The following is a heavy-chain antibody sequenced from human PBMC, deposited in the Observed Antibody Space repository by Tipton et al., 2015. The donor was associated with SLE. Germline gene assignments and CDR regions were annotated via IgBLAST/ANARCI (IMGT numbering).Heavy chain of an antibody. V-gene: IGHV1-18*01. CDR3: ARDSGAVYSSSWSDF. CDR2: ISGYNSNT. CDR1: GYTFTNYG. Sequence: QSGVEVKKPGASVKVSCKASGYTFTNYGISWVRQAPGQGLEWMGWISGYNSNTLYAQRLQDRVTLTTDTSTDTANMELRSLRPDDTAVYYCARDSGAVYSSSWSDFWGQGTLVTVSS. D-gene: IGHD6-13*01. J-gene: IGHJ4*02.